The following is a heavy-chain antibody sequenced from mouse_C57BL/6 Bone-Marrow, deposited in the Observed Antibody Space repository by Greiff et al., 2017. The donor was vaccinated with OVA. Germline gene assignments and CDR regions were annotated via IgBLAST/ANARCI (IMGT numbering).Heavy chain of an antibody. D-gene: IGHD1-1*01. J-gene: IGHJ2*01. Sequence: LVESGPELVKPGASVKISCKASGYAFSSSWMNWVKQRPGKGLEWIGRIYPGDGDTNYNGKFKGKATLTADKSSSTAYMQLSSLTSEDSAVYFCARRRLLLDYWGQGTTLTVSS. CDR1: GYAFSSSW. CDR2: IYPGDGDT. V-gene: IGHV1-82*01. CDR3: ARRRLLLDY.